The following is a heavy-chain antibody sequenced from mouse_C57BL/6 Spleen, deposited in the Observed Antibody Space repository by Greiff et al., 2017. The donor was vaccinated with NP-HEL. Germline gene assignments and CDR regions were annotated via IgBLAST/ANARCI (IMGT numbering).Heavy chain of an antibody. Sequence: QVQLQQPGAELVRPGSSVKLSCKASGYTFTSYWMHWVKQRPIQGLEWIGNIDPSDSETHYNQKFKDKATLTVDKSSSTAYMQLSSLTSEDSAVYYCARIYDYDGKFDYWGQGTTLTVSS. D-gene: IGHD2-4*01. CDR1: GYTFTSYW. CDR2: IDPSDSET. V-gene: IGHV1-52*01. J-gene: IGHJ2*01. CDR3: ARIYDYDGKFDY.